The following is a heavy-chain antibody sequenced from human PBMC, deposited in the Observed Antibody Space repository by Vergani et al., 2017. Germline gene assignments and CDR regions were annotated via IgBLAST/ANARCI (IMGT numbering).Heavy chain of an antibody. CDR1: GYSISSGYY. CDR2: IYHSGGT. Sequence: QVQLQESGPGLVKPSETLSLTCAVSGYSISSGYYWGWIRQPPGKGLEWIGSIYHSGGTYYNPSLKSRVTISVDASKNQFSLKLSSVTAADTAVYYCARHTVTMVRGVRHPFDYWGQGTLVTVSS. CDR3: ARHTVTMVRGVRHPFDY. V-gene: IGHV4-38-2*01. D-gene: IGHD3-10*01. J-gene: IGHJ4*02.